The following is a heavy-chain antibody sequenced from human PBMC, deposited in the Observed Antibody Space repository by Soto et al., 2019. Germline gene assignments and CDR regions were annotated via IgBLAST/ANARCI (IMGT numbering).Heavy chain of an antibody. V-gene: IGHV3-33*01. J-gene: IGHJ4*02. D-gene: IGHD4-17*01. CDR1: GFTFSRYG. CDR2: IVNDGSSR. Sequence: HPGGSLRLSCVASGFTFSRYGRHWVRQAPGEGLEWMAVIVNDGSSRYYADSVKGRFTISRDNSKNTLYLEMNSLGVDDTAMYYCARDDDYEANGLDYWGQGTLVTVSS. CDR3: ARDDDYEANGLDY.